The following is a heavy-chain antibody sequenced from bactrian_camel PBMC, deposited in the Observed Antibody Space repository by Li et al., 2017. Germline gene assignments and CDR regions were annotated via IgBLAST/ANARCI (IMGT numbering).Heavy chain of an antibody. CDR1: TLTISRYC. CDR2: IGGDSDGRT. Sequence: HVQLVESGGGSVQAGQTLSLSCTSSTLTISRYCVAWFRQVSGEERELVVAIGGDSDGRTNYADSVKGRFTISQDNAENRLTLQMNSLKTEDTAVYYCAFSYWRLLVRLCTSPADSYWGQGTQVTVS. J-gene: IGHJ4*01. D-gene: IGHD1*01. V-gene: IGHV3S55*01. CDR3: AFSYWRLLVRLCTSPADSY.